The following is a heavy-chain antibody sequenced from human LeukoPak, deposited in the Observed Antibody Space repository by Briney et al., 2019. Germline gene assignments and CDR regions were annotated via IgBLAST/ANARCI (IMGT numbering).Heavy chain of an antibody. CDR1: GGSISSGSYY. CDR3: AGYDYVWGSYRRDY. Sequence: PSEXXSLTCTVSGGSISSGSYYWSWLRQPAGKGLEWIGRIYTSGSTNYNPSLKSRVTISVDTSKNQFSLKLSSVTAADTAVYYCAGYDYVWGSYRRDYWGQGTLVTVSS. V-gene: IGHV4-61*02. D-gene: IGHD3-16*02. CDR2: IYTSGST. J-gene: IGHJ4*02.